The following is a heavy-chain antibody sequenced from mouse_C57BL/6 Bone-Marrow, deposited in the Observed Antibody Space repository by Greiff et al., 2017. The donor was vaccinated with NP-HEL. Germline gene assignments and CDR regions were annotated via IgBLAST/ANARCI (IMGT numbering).Heavy chain of an antibody. Sequence: EVKLVESEGGLVQPGSSMKLSCTASGFTFSDYYMAWVRQVPEKGLEWVANINYDGSSTYYLDSLKSRFIISRANAKNILYLQLSSLKSEDTATYYCARVYGSSYEGYAMDYWGQGTSVTVSS. J-gene: IGHJ4*01. CDR2: INYDGSST. CDR3: ARVYGSSYEGYAMDY. D-gene: IGHD1-1*01. CDR1: GFTFSDYY. V-gene: IGHV5-16*01.